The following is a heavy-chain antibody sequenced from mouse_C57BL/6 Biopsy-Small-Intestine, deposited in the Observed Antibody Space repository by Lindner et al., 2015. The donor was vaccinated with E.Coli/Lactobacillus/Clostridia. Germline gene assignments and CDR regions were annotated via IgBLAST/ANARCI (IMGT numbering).Heavy chain of an antibody. CDR1: GYTFTGYY. V-gene: IGHV1-53*01. D-gene: IGHD6-2*01. Sequence: SVKVSCKASGYTFTGYYMHWVRQAPGQGLEWMGWINPNSGGTNYAQKFQGRVTMTRDTSISTAYMELSRLRSDDTAVYYCAREGGQLVPSSPTDYWGQGTLVTVSS. CDR3: AREGGQLVPSSPTDY. J-gene: IGHJ4*01. CDR2: INPNSGGT.